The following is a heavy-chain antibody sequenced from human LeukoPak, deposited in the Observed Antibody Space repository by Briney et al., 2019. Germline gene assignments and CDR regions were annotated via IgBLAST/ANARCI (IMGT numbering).Heavy chain of an antibody. V-gene: IGHV1-69*06. CDR2: IIPIFGRA. CDR3: AKGRGRLHVNRGVYNYHYYMEV. CDR1: GDTISAYS. D-gene: IGHD3-10*01. J-gene: IGHJ6*03. Sequence: GASVKVSCKAAGDTISAYSLNWVRQAPGQGLKWMGGIIPIFGRAYYAQNLQGRVTITADKSTSTAYMELSSLGSEDTAIYYCAKGRGRLHVNRGVYNYHYYMEVWGTGTTVIVSS.